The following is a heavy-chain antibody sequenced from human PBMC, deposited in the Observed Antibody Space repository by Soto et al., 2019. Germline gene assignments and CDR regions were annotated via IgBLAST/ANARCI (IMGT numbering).Heavy chain of an antibody. Sequence: SETLSLTCTVSGGSISSYYWSWIRQPPGKGLEWIGYIYYSGSANYNPSLKSRVTISVDTSKSQFSLKLSSVTAADTAVYYCARGYWNEAYYFDYWGQGTLVTVSS. CDR1: GGSISSYY. CDR3: ARGYWNEAYYFDY. D-gene: IGHD1-1*01. CDR2: IYYSGSA. V-gene: IGHV4-59*01. J-gene: IGHJ4*02.